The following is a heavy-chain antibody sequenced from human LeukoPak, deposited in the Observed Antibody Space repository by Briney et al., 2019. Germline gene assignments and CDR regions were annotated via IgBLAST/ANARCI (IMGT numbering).Heavy chain of an antibody. CDR1: GFAFNTYW. Sequence: GGSLRLSCAASGFAFNTYWMAWVRQAPGKGLEWVANIKKDGSETYYVDSVRGRFTVSRDNDKNSLYLEMNSLRDEDTAVYYCLQYNSENTWGQGTLVTVSS. CDR2: IKKDGSET. CDR3: LQYNSENT. D-gene: IGHD1-14*01. V-gene: IGHV3-7*01. J-gene: IGHJ5*02.